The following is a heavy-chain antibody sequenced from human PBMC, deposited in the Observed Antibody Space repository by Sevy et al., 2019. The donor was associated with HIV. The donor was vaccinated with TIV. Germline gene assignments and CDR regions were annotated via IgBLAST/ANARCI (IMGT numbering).Heavy chain of an antibody. CDR3: ANMGRGYYFYFEL. D-gene: IGHD3-3*01. CDR2: IHYSGST. Sequence: SETLSLTCTVSGGSFSTSYYWGWVRQPPGKGPEWIGCIHYSGSTYYNPSLKSRVSISADTSKNSFSLKLSSVTAADTAVYYCANMGRGYYFYFELWGQGTLVTVSS. J-gene: IGHJ4*02. V-gene: IGHV4-39*02. CDR1: GGSFSTSYY.